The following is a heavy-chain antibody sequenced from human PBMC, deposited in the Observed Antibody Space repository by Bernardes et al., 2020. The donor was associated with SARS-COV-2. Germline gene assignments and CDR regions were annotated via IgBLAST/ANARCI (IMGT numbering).Heavy chain of an antibody. CDR2: LYNSGGT. Sequence: SETLSLTCTVSGGSVSNSLYYWTWIRQSPGKGLEWIGWLYNSGGTNYNPSLKSRVTISVATSKNHLSLTLTSVTAADTAVYYCAADRRLQGTVIRGYAFEIWGQGTLVTVSS. D-gene: IGHD3-10*01. CDR1: GGSVSNSLYY. CDR3: AADRRLQGTVIRGYAFEI. J-gene: IGHJ3*02. V-gene: IGHV4-61*03.